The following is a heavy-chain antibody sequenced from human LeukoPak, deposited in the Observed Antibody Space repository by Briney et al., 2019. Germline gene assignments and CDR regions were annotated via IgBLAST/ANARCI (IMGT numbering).Heavy chain of an antibody. CDR2: IIPIFGTA. J-gene: IGHJ4*02. CDR1: GGTFSSYA. V-gene: IGHV1-69*13. Sequence: ASVKVSCKASGGTFSSYAISWVRQAPGQGLEWMGGIIPIFGTANYAQKFQGRVTITADESTSTAYMELSSLRSEDTAVYYCASSGGYSYGYIDYWGQGTLVTVSS. CDR3: ASSGGYSYGYIDY. D-gene: IGHD5-18*01.